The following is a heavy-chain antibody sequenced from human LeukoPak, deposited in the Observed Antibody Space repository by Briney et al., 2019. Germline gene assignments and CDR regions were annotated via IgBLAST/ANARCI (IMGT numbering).Heavy chain of an antibody. D-gene: IGHD4-23*01. J-gene: IGHJ4*02. Sequence: ASVNVSCKASGYTFPGHHIHWVRQAPGQGLEGMGWINPKDGGTNYAQKFQGRVTMTRDTSINTAFMELSRLNSDDTAVYFCARDGYGGNSFDYWGQGTLVTVSS. CDR1: GYTFPGHH. CDR2: INPKDGGT. CDR3: ARDGYGGNSFDY. V-gene: IGHV1-2*02.